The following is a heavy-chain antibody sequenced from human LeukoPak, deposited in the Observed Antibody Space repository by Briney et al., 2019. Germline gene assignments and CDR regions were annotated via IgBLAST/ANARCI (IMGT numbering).Heavy chain of an antibody. CDR3: ARDFVAGPRGGY. Sequence: GGSLRLSCAASGFTVSSNYMSWVRQAPGKGLEWVSSISSSSSYIYYADSVKGRFTISRDNAKNSLYLQMNSLRAEDTAVYYCARDFVAGPRGGYWGQGTLVTVSS. CDR2: ISSSSSYI. J-gene: IGHJ4*02. D-gene: IGHD6-19*01. CDR1: GFTVSSNY. V-gene: IGHV3-21*01.